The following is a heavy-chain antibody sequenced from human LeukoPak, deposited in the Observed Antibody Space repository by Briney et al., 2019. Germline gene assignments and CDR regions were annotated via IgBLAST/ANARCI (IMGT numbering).Heavy chain of an antibody. CDR2: IGVTGDT. D-gene: IGHD3-22*01. J-gene: IGHJ2*01. Sequence: PEGSLRLSCAASGFTFSKDDFHWVRQAPGKGLEWVAAIGVTGDTYYADSVKGRFTISREDAANSLYLQMRSLGAGDTALYYCTKEFYGSRAACAGGSYYDFWGRGALVTVSS. V-gene: IGHV3-13*01. CDR1: GFTFSKDD. CDR3: TKEFYGSRAACAGGSYYDF.